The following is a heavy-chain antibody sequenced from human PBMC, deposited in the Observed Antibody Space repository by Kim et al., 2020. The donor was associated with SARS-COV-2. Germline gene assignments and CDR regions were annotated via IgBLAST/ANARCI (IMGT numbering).Heavy chain of an antibody. D-gene: IGHD3-3*01. Sequence: LKSRVTISVDTSKNQFSLKLSSVTAADTAVYYCARSNYDFWSGYFSNIDYWGQGTLVTVSS. V-gene: IGHV4-34*01. J-gene: IGHJ4*02. CDR3: ARSNYDFWSGYFSNIDY.